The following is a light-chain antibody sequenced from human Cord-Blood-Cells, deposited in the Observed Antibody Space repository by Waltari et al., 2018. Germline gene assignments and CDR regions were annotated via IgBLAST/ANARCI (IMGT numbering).Light chain of an antibody. V-gene: IGLV3-27*01. CDR2: KDS. Sequence: SYELTQPSSVSVSPGQTARITCSGDVLAKKYARWFQQKPGQAPVLVIYKDSERPSGIPDRFSGSSSGTTVTLTISGAQVEDEADYYCYSAADNNQIFGGGTKLTVL. J-gene: IGLJ2*01. CDR3: YSAADNNQI. CDR1: VLAKKY.